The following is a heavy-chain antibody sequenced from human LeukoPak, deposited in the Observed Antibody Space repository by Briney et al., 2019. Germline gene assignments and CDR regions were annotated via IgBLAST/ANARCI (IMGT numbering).Heavy chain of an antibody. CDR2: ISSSSSYI. CDR3: ARDLGTTGYYLNY. V-gene: IGHV3-21*01. CDR1: GFTFSSYS. J-gene: IGHJ4*02. Sequence: PGGSLRLSCAASGFTFSSYSMNWVRQAPGKGLEWVSYISSSSSYIYYADSVKGRFTISRDNAKNSLYLQMNSLRAEDTAVYYCARDLGTTGYYLNYWGQGALVTVSS. D-gene: IGHD3-9*01.